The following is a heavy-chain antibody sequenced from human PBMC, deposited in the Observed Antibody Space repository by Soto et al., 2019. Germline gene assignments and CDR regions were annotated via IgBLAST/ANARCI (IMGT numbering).Heavy chain of an antibody. J-gene: IGHJ5*02. CDR3: AVVAATYNWFDP. V-gene: IGHV3-21*01. Sequence: ESGGGLVKPGGSLRLSCAASGFTFSSYSMNWVRQAPGKGLEWVSSISSSSSYIYYADSVKGRFTISRDNAKNSLYLQMNSLRAEDTAVYYCAVVAATYNWFDPWGQGTLVTVSS. D-gene: IGHD2-15*01. CDR2: ISSSSSYI. CDR1: GFTFSSYS.